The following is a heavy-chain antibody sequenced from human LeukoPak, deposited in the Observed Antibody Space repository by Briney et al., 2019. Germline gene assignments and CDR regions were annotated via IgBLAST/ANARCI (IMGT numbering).Heavy chain of an antibody. CDR1: GFTFSSYG. CDR2: IWYDGSNK. J-gene: IGHJ5*02. Sequence: PGGSLRLSCAASGFTFSSYGMHWVRQAPGKGLEWVAVIWYDGSNKYYADSVKGRFTISRDNSKNTLYLQMNSLRAEDTAVYYCARGGYDYESSGLNWFDPWGQGTLVTVSS. CDR3: ARGGYDYESSGLNWFDP. V-gene: IGHV3-33*01. D-gene: IGHD3-22*01.